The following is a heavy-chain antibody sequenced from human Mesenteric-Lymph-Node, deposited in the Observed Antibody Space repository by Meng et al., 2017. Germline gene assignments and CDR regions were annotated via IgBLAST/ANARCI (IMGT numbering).Heavy chain of an antibody. CDR2: INTDGSNT. J-gene: IGHJ4*02. D-gene: IGHD3-10*01. CDR1: GFSFSNYW. Sequence: EVQLVGSGGGLVQPGGSLRLSCAASGFSFSNYWMHWVRQAPGKGLVWVSFINTDGSNTDYADSVKGRFTISRDNAKNTLYLQMNSLRVEDTAIYYCADITAGFWGQGTLVTVSS. CDR3: ADITAGF. V-gene: IGHV3-74*01.